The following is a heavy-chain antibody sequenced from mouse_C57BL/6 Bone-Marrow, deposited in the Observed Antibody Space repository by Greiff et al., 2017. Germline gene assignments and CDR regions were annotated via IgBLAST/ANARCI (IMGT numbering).Heavy chain of an antibody. CDR3: ARRAGSSYFDV. D-gene: IGHD1-1*01. J-gene: IGHJ1*03. V-gene: IGHV1-81*01. CDR1: GYTFTSYG. CDR2: IYPRGGNT. Sequence: QVQLQQSGAELARPGASVKLSCKASGYTFTSYGISWVKQRTGQGLEWIGEIYPRGGNTYYNEKFKGKATLTADKSSSTAYMELRSLTSEDSAVYFCARRAGSSYFDVWGTGTTVTVSS.